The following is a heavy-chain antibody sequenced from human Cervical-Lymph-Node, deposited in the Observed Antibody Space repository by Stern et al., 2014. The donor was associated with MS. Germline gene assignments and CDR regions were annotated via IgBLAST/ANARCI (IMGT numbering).Heavy chain of an antibody. CDR2: ISWNSGSI. V-gene: IGHV3-9*01. CDR3: AKDSSLYYYYGMDV. CDR1: GFTFDDYA. J-gene: IGHJ6*02. Sequence: VQLVESGGGLVQPGRSLRLSCAASGFTFDDYAMHWVRQAPGKGLEWGSGISWNSGSIGYADYVKGRFTISRDNAKNSLYLQMNSLRAEDTALYYCAKDSSLYYYYGMDVWGQGTTVTVSS.